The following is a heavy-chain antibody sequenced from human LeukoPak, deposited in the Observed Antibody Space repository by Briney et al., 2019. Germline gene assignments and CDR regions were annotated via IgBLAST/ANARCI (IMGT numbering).Heavy chain of an antibody. Sequence: PGGSLRLSCAASGFTFSNYWMSWVRQAPGKGLEWVANIKQDGSEKYYVDSVRGRFTISRDNAKNSLYLQMNTLRAEDTAVYYCARLWEGSENCYRPNDCWGQGTLVTVSS. V-gene: IGHV3-7*01. CDR3: ARLWEGSENCYRPNDC. J-gene: IGHJ4*02. D-gene: IGHD3-10*01. CDR1: GFTFSNYW. CDR2: IKQDGSEK.